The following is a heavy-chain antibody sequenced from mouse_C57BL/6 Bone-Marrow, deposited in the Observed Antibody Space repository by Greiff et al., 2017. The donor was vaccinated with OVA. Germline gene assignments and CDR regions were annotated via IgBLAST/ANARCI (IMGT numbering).Heavy chain of an antibody. V-gene: IGHV1-81*01. Sequence: VKLMESGAELARPGASVKLSCKASGYTFTSYGISWVKQRTGQGLEWIGEIYPRSGNTYYNEKFKGKATLTADKSSSTAYMELRSLTSEDSAVYFCARNYSKRGFAYWGQGTLVTVSA. CDR2: IYPRSGNT. CDR1: GYTFTSYG. J-gene: IGHJ3*01. CDR3: ARNYSKRGFAY. D-gene: IGHD2-5*01.